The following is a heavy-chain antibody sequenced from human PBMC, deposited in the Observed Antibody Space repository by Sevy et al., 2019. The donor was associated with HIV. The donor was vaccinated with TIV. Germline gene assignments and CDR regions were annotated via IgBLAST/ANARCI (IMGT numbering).Heavy chain of an antibody. CDR3: ARNGGYADYGMDV. V-gene: IGHV3-48*01. D-gene: IGHD2-2*01. CDR2: MNSITSTI. J-gene: IGHJ6*02. Sequence: GGSLRLSCVGSGFTFSSYSMNWVRQAPGKGLEWLSYMNSITSTIYYADSVKGRFTISRDNAKNSVSLQMHSLRAEDTAVYYCARNGGYADYGMDVWGQGTMVTVSS. CDR1: GFTFSSYS.